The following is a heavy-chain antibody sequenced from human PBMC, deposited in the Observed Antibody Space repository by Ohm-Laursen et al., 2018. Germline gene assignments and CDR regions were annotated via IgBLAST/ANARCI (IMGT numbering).Heavy chain of an antibody. CDR1: GGSISSYY. J-gene: IGHJ4*02. CDR3: ARVGGELLSYFDY. CDR2: INISGST. D-gene: IGHD3-10*01. V-gene: IGHV4-4*07. Sequence: SETLSLTCTVSGGSISSYYWSWIRQPAGKGLEWIGRINISGSTNYNPSLKSRVTMSVDTSKNQFFLDLSSVTAADTAVYYCARVGGELLSYFDYWGQGTLVTVSS.